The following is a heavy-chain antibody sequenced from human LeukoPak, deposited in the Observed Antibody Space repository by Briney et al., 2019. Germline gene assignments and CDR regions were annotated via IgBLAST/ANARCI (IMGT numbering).Heavy chain of an antibody. CDR1: GYSISSGYY. CDR2: IYHGGST. D-gene: IGHD3-10*01. V-gene: IGHV4-38-2*02. Sequence: SETLSLTCTVSGYSISSGYYWGWIRQPPGKGLEWIGSIYHGGSTYYNPSLKSRVTISVDTSKNQFSLKMTSVTAADTAVYYCATSEAYNSGSYYSFRFDFWGQGTLVTVSS. CDR3: ATSEAYNSGSYYSFRFDF. J-gene: IGHJ4*02.